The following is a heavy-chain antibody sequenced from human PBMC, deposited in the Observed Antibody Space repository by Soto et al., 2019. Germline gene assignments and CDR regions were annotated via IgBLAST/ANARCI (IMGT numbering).Heavy chain of an antibody. CDR1: GGTFSSYA. CDR2: IIPIFGTA. J-gene: IGHJ6*02. D-gene: IGHD5-12*01. Sequence: SVKVSCKASGGTFSSYAISWVRQAPGQGLEWMGGIIPIFGTANYARKFQGRVTITADESTSTAYMELSSLRSEDTAVYYCARERWLQEAYYYYGMDVWGQGTTVTVSS. CDR3: ARERWLQEAYYYYGMDV. V-gene: IGHV1-69*13.